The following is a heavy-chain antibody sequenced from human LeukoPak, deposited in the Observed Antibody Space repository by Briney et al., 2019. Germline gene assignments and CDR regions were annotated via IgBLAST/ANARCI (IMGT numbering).Heavy chain of an antibody. CDR3: ARAQGLYFDIDY. D-gene: IGHD3-9*01. Sequence: ASVKVSCKAIGYTFTTYGIHWVRQAPGQGLEWMGWISAHNGNSNYPHKLQGRVTMTTDAPTSTAYMDLRRLSSDDTAVYYCARAQGLYFDIDYWGQGTLVTVSS. J-gene: IGHJ4*02. CDR1: GYTFTTYG. CDR2: ISAHNGNS. V-gene: IGHV1-18*01.